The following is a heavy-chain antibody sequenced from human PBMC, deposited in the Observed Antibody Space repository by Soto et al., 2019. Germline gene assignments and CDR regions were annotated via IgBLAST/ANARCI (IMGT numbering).Heavy chain of an antibody. V-gene: IGHV3-23*01. CDR3: AKVGSRSSSWYVDYYYYMDV. D-gene: IGHD6-13*01. Sequence: GGSLRFSCAASGFTFSSYAMSWVRQAPGKGLEWVSAISGSGGSTYYADSVKGRFTISRDNSKNTLYLQMNSLRAEDTAVYYCAKVGSRSSSWYVDYYYYMDVWGKGTTVTVSS. CDR1: GFTFSSYA. J-gene: IGHJ6*03. CDR2: ISGSGGST.